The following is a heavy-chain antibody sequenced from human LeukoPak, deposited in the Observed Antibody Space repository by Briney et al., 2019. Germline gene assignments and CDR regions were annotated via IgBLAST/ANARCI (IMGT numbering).Heavy chain of an antibody. CDR3: ARAGTDSSGYYYVDY. J-gene: IGHJ4*02. D-gene: IGHD3-22*01. CDR2: ISSSGSTI. Sequence: GGSLRLSCVASGFTFSSYEMNWVRQAPGKGLEWVSYISSSGSTIYYVDSVKGRFTISRDYAKNSLYLQMNSLRAEDTSAYYCARAGTDSSGYYYVDYWGQGTLVTVSS. CDR1: GFTFSSYE. V-gene: IGHV3-48*03.